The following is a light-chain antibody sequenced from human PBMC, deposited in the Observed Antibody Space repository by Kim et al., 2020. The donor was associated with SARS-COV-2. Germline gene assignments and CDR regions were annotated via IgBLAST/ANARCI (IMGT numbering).Light chain of an antibody. CDR2: DVS. J-gene: IGLJ3*02. V-gene: IGLV2-14*04. CDR3: SSYTSSSTWV. CDR1: SSDVGGYNY. Sequence: GQSITISCTGTSSDVGGYNYVSWYQQHPGKAPKLMIYDVSKRPSGVSNRFSGSKSGNTASLTISGLQAEDEADYYYSSYTSSSTWVFGGGTQLTVL.